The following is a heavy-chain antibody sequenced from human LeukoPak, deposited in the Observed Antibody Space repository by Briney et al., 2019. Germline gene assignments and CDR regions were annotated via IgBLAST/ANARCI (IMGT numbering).Heavy chain of an antibody. CDR2: ISSSSSTI. Sequence: GGSLRLSCAASGFTFSDYYMSWIRQAPGKGLEWVSHISSSSSTIYYADSVKGRFTISRDNAKNSLYLQMNSLRAEDTAVYFCVRETSYGWFDPWGQGTLVTVSS. CDR1: GFTFSDYY. D-gene: IGHD4-17*01. V-gene: IGHV3-11*04. CDR3: VRETSYGWFDP. J-gene: IGHJ5*02.